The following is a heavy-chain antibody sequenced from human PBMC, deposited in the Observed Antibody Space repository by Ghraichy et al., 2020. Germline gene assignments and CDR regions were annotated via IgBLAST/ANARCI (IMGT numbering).Heavy chain of an antibody. CDR3: ARESWYHFDP. J-gene: IGHJ5*02. Sequence: GESLNISCEVSGFIFTDYYMSWIRQAPGKGLEWLSYISHRSEHSNYADSVKGRFTISRDNARKTVYLHMNNLRVEDTAVYYCARESWYHFDPWGQGTLVAVSS. V-gene: IGHV3-11*06. CDR1: GFIFTDYY. CDR2: ISHRSEHS. D-gene: IGHD6-13*01.